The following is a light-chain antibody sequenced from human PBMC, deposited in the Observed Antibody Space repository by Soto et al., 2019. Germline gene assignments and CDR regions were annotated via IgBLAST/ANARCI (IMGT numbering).Light chain of an antibody. J-gene: IGLJ1*01. V-gene: IGLV2-14*01. CDR2: EVT. CDR3: SSYTTSSTRV. Sequence: QSVLTQPPSVSAAPGQKVIISCSGSSFNIGNNYVSWYQQLPGKVPKLIIYEVTSRPSGVSIRFSGSKSGNTASLTISGLQPEDEADYYCSSYTTSSTRVFGTGTKVTVL. CDR1: SFNIGNNY.